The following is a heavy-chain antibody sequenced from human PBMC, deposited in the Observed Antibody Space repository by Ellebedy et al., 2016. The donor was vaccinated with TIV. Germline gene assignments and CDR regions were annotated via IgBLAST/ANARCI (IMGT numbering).Heavy chain of an antibody. V-gene: IGHV1-69*06. D-gene: IGHD2-15*01. CDR1: GGTFSSYA. CDR2: IIPIFGTA. CDR3: ARDPRSLAALYYYYGMDV. Sequence: SVKVSXXASGGTFSSYAISWVRQAPGQGLEWMGGIIPIFGTANYAQKFQGRVTITADKSTSTAYMELSSLRSEDTAVYYCARDPRSLAALYYYYGMDVWGQGTTVTVSS. J-gene: IGHJ6*02.